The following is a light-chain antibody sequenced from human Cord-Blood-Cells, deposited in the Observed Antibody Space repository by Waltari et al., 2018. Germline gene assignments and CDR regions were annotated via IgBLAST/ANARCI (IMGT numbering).Light chain of an antibody. CDR2: GAS. J-gene: IGKJ2*01. CDR3: QQYNNWTPYT. Sequence: EIVMTQSPAPLSVSLGERATLSCRASQSVSSNLSWYQQKPGQAPRRLIYGASTRATGIPARFSGSGSGTECTLTISSLQSEECAVYYCQQYNNWTPYTFGQGTKLEIK. CDR1: QSVSSN. V-gene: IGKV3-15*01.